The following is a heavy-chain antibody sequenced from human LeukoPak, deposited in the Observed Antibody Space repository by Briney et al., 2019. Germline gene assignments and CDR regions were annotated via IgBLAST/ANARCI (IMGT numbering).Heavy chain of an antibody. V-gene: IGHV4-59*01. CDR1: GGSISSYY. D-gene: IGHD1-26*01. Sequence: PSETLSLTCTVSGGSISSYYWSWIRQPPGKGLEWIGYIYYSGNTNYNPSLKSRVTISVDTSKNQFSLKLSSVTAADTAVYYCARGPPNVQWELRVDFDYWGQGTLVTVSS. CDR3: ARGPPNVQWELRVDFDY. J-gene: IGHJ4*02. CDR2: IYYSGNT.